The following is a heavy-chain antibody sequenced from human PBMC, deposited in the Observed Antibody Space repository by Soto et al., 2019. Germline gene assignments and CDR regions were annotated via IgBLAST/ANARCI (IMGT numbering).Heavy chain of an antibody. CDR2: ISDDSSRT. V-gene: IGHV3-23*01. D-gene: IGHD3-16*01. J-gene: IGHJ5*01. CDR1: GFSFSTFE. Sequence: EVQLLESGGGLVQPGGSLRLSCAASGFSFSTFEMSWVRQAPGRGLEWVSFISDDSSRTYYADAVKGRFTISRDNSKYTLYLQMNSLTAGDTAVYACVKGGWLDFWGQGTLVTVSS. CDR3: VKGGWLDF.